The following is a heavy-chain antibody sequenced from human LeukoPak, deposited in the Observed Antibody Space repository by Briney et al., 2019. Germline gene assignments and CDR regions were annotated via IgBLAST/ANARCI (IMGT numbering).Heavy chain of an antibody. CDR3: ARDCTGGTCYLDY. D-gene: IGHD2-8*02. CDR1: GDSLTSNNYF. J-gene: IGHJ4*02. V-gene: IGHV4-39*02. CDR2: MYYSGVT. Sequence: SETLSLTCIVSGDSLTSNNYFWGWIRQSPGKGLEWLGSMYYSGVTYYSPSFKSRITMSLDTSNNQFFLRLNSVTAADTAVYYCARDCTGGTCYLDYWGQGTLVTVSS.